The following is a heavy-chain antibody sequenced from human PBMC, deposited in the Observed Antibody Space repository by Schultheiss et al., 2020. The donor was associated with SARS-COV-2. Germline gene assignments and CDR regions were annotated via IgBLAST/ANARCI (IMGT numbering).Heavy chain of an antibody. CDR1: GGSFSGYY. CDR2: INHSGST. V-gene: IGHV4-34*01. J-gene: IGHJ3*02. D-gene: IGHD3-10*01. CDR3: ARSYGSGGFDI. Sequence: SETLSLTCAVYGGSFSGYYWSWFRQPPGKGLEWIGEINHSGSTNYNPSLKSRVTISVDTSKNQFSLKLSSVTAADTAVYYCARSYGSGGFDIWGQGTMVTVSS.